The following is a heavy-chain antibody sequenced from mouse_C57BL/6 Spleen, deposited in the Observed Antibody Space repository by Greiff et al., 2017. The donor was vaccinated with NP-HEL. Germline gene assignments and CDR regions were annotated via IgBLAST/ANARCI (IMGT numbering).Heavy chain of an antibody. CDR3: ARTPYYGSSSYYFDY. D-gene: IGHD1-1*01. V-gene: IGHV1-50*01. J-gene: IGHJ2*01. Sequence: QVQLQQPGAELVKPGASVKLSCKASGYTFTSYWMQWVKQRPGQGLEWIGEIDPSDSYTNYNQKFKGKATLTVDTSSSTAYRQLSSLTSGDSAVYYCARTPYYGSSSYYFDYWGQGTTLTVSS. CDR2: IDPSDSYT. CDR1: GYTFTSYW.